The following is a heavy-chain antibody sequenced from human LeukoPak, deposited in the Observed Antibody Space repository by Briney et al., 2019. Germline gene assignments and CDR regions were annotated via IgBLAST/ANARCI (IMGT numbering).Heavy chain of an antibody. CDR3: ARDYDYGAVDY. CDR1: GYTFTSYA. V-gene: IGHV1-3*01. D-gene: IGHD4-17*01. Sequence: ASVKVSCKASGYTFTSYAIHWVRQAPGQRLEWMGWISAGNGNTKYSQNFQGRVTFISNTSATTAFMELSSLRSEDAAVYYCARDYDYGAVDYWGQGTLVTVSS. CDR2: ISAGNGNT. J-gene: IGHJ4*02.